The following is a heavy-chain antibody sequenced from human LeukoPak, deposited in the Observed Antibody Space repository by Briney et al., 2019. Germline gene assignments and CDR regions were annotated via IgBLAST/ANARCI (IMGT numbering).Heavy chain of an antibody. Sequence: GGSLRLSCAASGFIFSNYRMSWVRQAPGKGLEWVANIRPDGSDKYYVESVRGRFTISRDNAQNSASLQMNSLRGDDSGVYYCGRWGITAALDRWGQGTQVTVSS. D-gene: IGHD1-20*01. V-gene: IGHV3-7*01. CDR2: IRPDGSDK. CDR3: GRWGITAALDR. J-gene: IGHJ5*02. CDR1: GFIFSNYR.